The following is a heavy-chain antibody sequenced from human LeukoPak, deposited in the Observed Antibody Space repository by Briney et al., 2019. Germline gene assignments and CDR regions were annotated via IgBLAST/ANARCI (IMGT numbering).Heavy chain of an antibody. CDR1: GYTFTSYG. J-gene: IGHJ3*02. Sequence: GASVKVSCKASGYTFTSYGISWVRQAPGQGLEWMGWISAYNGNTNYAQKLQDRVTMTTDTSTNTAYMELSSLRSEDTAVYYCARGYSRGGDAFDIWGQGTMVTVSS. CDR3: ARGYSRGGDAFDI. V-gene: IGHV1-18*01. CDR2: ISAYNGNT. D-gene: IGHD2-21*01.